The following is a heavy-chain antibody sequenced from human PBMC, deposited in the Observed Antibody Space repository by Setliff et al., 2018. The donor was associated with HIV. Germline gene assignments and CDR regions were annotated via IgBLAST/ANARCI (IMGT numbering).Heavy chain of an antibody. CDR2: LYYTGSA. Sequence: KASETLSLTCTVSGDSISGNTYCWGWIRQPPGKGLEWIGTLYYTGSAFYNPSLESRVTLSLDKSNNRFSLRLDSVTAADTAVYYCASHPPRASLPDYFDDWGQGTLVTVSS. V-gene: IGHV4-39*01. CDR1: GDSISGNTYC. CDR3: ASHPPRASLPDYFDD. J-gene: IGHJ4*02.